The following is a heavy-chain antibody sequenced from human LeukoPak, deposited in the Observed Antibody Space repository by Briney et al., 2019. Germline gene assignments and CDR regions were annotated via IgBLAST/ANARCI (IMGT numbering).Heavy chain of an antibody. V-gene: IGHV3-21*01. J-gene: IGHJ4*02. CDR1: GFTFSSYS. D-gene: IGHD3-3*01. CDR3: ARDLGDFWSGYYFDY. Sequence: PGGSLRLSCAASGFTFSSYSMNWVRQAPGKGLEWVSSTSSSGSYIYYADSLKGRFTISRDNAKNSLYLQMNGLRAEDTAVYYCARDLGDFWSGYYFDYWGQGTLVTVSS. CDR2: TSSSGSYI.